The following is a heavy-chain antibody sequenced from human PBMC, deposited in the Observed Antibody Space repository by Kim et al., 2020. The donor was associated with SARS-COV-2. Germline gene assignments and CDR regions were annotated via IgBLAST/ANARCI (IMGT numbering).Heavy chain of an antibody. CDR3: ARPYRRGGSYHTYYYYGMDV. V-gene: IGHV3-21*01. Sequence: GGSLRLSCAASGFTFSSYSMNWVRQAPGKGLEWVSSISSSSSYIYYADSVKGRFTISRDNAKNSLYLQMNSLRAEDTAVYYCARPYRRGGSYHTYYYYGMDVWGQGTTVTVSS. CDR2: ISSSSSYI. D-gene: IGHD1-26*01. CDR1: GFTFSSYS. J-gene: IGHJ6*02.